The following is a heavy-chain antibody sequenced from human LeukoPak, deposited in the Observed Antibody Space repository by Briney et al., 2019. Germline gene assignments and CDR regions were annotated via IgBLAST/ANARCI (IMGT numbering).Heavy chain of an antibody. D-gene: IGHD2-2*01. V-gene: IGHV3-21*01. Sequence: GGSLRLSCAASGFTFSSYSMNWVRQAPGKGLEWVSSISSSSSYIYYVDSLKGRFTISRDNAKNSLYLQMNSLRAEDTAVYHCARGRGYCSSTRCQNWFDPWGQGTLVTVSS. CDR2: ISSSSSYI. CDR3: ARGRGYCSSTRCQNWFDP. CDR1: GFTFSSYS. J-gene: IGHJ5*02.